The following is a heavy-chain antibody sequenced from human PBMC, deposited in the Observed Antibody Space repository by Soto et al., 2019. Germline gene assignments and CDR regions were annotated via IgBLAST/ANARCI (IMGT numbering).Heavy chain of an antibody. D-gene: IGHD2-2*01. CDR1: GGSISSYY. J-gene: IGHJ4*02. Sequence: SSGTLSLPRTVSGGSISSYYWSWIRQPPGKGLEWIGYIYYSGSTNYNPSLKSRVTISVDTSKNQFSLKLSSVTAADTAVYYCAREKRTNAIDYWGQGTLVTVSS. CDR3: AREKRTNAIDY. CDR2: IYYSGST. V-gene: IGHV4-59*01.